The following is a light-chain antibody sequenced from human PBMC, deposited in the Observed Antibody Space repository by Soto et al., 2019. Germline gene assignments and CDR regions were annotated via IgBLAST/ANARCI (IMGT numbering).Light chain of an antibody. CDR3: SSYTISRTYV. CDR2: NVY. CDR1: SSNIGNNY. Sequence: QSVLTQPPSVSAAPGQKVTISCSGSSSNIGNNYVSWYQQHPGKAPKLMIYNVYDRPSGISNRFSGSKSGNTASLTISGLQGEDEADYYCSSYTISRTYVFGTGTKVIVL. J-gene: IGLJ1*01. V-gene: IGLV2-14*03.